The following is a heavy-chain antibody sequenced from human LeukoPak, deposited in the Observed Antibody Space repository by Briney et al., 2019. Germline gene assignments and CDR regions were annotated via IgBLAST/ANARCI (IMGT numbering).Heavy chain of an antibody. V-gene: IGHV1-18*01. J-gene: IGHJ4*02. CDR3: ARDPYGEYTLDY. D-gene: IGHD4-17*01. CDR1: GYTFTNYG. CDR2: INAYNGNA. Sequence: ASVKVSCKASGYTFTNYGLSWVRQAPGQGLEWMGWINAYNGNANYAQKVQGRVTMTTDTSTNTAYMELRSLRSDDTAMYYCARDPYGEYTLDYWGQGTLVTVSS.